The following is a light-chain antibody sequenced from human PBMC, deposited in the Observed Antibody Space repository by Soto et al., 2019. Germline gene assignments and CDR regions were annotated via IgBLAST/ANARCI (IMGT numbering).Light chain of an antibody. CDR3: QQRNNWPTIT. CDR2: DVS. CDR1: QNISSH. Sequence: IVFTQSPATLSLSPGKRSTLSCRASQNISSHLICYQQKPGQAPRLLLYDVSNRATGIPGRFSSSGSGTDFTLTISSLEPEDFAVYDCQQRNNWPTITFGQGTRLEIK. J-gene: IGKJ5*01. V-gene: IGKV3-11*01.